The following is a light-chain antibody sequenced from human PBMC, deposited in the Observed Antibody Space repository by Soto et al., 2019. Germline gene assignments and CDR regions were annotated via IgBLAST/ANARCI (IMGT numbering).Light chain of an antibody. V-gene: IGKV1-39*01. J-gene: IGKJ2*01. Sequence: DIQMTQSPSSLSASVGDRVTITCRASQTISSSLNWYQQKPGKAPDLLIYAASNLQSRVPSRFSGSGSGSDFTLTISSLQPEDFAPYYCQQSYSSPQMYTFGQGTRLEIK. CDR2: AAS. CDR3: QQSYSSPQMYT. CDR1: QTISSS.